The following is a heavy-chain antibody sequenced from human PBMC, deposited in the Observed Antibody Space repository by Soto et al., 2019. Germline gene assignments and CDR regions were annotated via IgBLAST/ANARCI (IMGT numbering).Heavy chain of an antibody. CDR2: IWYDGSNK. J-gene: IGHJ6*02. V-gene: IGHV3-33*01. D-gene: IGHD3-22*01. CDR1: GFTFSSYG. Sequence: PWGSLRLSCAASGFTFSSYGMHWVRQAPGKGLEWVAVIWYDGSNKYYADSVKGRFTISRDNSKNTLYLQMNSLRAEDTAVYYCARPVAYDSSGYYHWYYGMDVWGQGTTVTVSS. CDR3: ARPVAYDSSGYYHWYYGMDV.